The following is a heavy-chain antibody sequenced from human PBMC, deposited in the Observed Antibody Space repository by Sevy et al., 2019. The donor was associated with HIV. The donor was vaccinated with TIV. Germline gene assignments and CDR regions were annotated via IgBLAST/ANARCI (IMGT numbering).Heavy chain of an antibody. D-gene: IGHD6-19*01. Sequence: ASVKVSCKASGYTFTGYHLHWMRQAPGLGLEWMGWMNPLVAITQYDEKFQGRVSMTRDTATSTAYMELTRLTSDDTAVYYCARTAVAGNYNWFDTWGQGTLVTVSS. CDR1: GYTFTGYH. V-gene: IGHV1-2*02. J-gene: IGHJ5*02. CDR2: MNPLVAIT. CDR3: ARTAVAGNYNWFDT.